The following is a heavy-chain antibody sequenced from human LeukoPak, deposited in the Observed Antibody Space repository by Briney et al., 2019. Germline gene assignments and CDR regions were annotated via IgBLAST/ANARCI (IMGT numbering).Heavy chain of an antibody. D-gene: IGHD2-21*01. V-gene: IGHV3-30-3*01. CDR2: ISYDGNNN. J-gene: IGHJ6*02. CDR3: AREQLYSGYYGLDV. Sequence: GGSLRLSCAASGFTFSSFAVHWVRQAPGKGLEWVALISYDGNNNYYADSVRGRFTISRDNSKNTVNLQVNSLRPEDAAVYYCAREQLYSGYYGLDVWGQGTTLTVSS. CDR1: GFTFSSFA.